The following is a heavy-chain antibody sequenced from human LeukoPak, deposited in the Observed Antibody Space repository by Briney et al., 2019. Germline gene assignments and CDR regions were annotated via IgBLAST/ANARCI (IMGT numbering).Heavy chain of an antibody. V-gene: IGHV1-8*01. J-gene: IGHJ5*02. Sequence: GASVKVSCKASGYTFTSYDINWVRQATGQGLEWMGWMNPNSGNTGYAQKFQGRVTMTRNTSISTAYMELSSLRSEDTAVYYCARSRVAAKRNWFDPWGQGTLVTVSS. CDR3: ARSRVAAKRNWFDP. D-gene: IGHD2-15*01. CDR2: MNPNSGNT. CDR1: GYTFTSYD.